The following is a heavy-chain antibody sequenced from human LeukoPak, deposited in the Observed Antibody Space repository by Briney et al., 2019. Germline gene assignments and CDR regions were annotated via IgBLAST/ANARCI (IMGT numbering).Heavy chain of an antibody. CDR3: ARVGDRWYSSGWFYYYYYMDV. V-gene: IGHV4-39*07. D-gene: IGHD6-19*01. Sequence: SETLSLTCTVSGGSISSSSYYWGWIRQPPGKGLEGCGSIYYSGSTYYNPSLKSRVTISVDTSKNQFSLKLSSVTGADTAVYYCARVGDRWYSSGWFYYYYYMDVWGKGTTVTVSS. J-gene: IGHJ6*03. CDR1: GGSISSSSYY. CDR2: IYYSGST.